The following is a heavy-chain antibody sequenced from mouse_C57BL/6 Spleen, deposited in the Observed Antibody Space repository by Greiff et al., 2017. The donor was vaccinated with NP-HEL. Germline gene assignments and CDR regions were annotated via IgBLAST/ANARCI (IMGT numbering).Heavy chain of an antibody. D-gene: IGHD1-1*01. Sequence: EVQLVESGGGLVKPGGSLKLSCAASGFTFSDYGMHWVRQAPEKGLEWVAYISSGSSTIYYADTVKGRFTISRDNAKNTLFLQMTSLRSEDTAMYYCARQGIYYGSSYIYAMDYWGQGTSVTVSS. CDR1: GFTFSDYG. V-gene: IGHV5-17*01. CDR2: ISSGSSTI. J-gene: IGHJ4*01. CDR3: ARQGIYYGSSYIYAMDY.